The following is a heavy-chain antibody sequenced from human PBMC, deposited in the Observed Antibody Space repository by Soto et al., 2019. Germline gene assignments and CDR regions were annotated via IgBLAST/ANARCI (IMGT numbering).Heavy chain of an antibody. CDR1: GFTFSSYA. V-gene: IGHV3-23*01. Sequence: GGSLRLSCAASGFTFSSYAMSWVRQAPGKGLEWVSAISGSGGSTYYADSVKGRFTISRDNSKNTLYLQMNSLRAEDTAVYYCAKVDYYDYVWGSYRLDPTRKNYGMDVWGQGTTVTVSS. D-gene: IGHD3-16*02. CDR3: AKVDYYDYVWGSYRLDPTRKNYGMDV. J-gene: IGHJ6*02. CDR2: ISGSGGST.